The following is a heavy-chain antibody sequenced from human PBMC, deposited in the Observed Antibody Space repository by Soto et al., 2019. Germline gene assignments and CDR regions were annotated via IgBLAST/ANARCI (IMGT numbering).Heavy chain of an antibody. D-gene: IGHD3-3*01. CDR3: ARADWSGYQLTTYYYYYMDV. Sequence: GGSLRLSCAASGFTFSSYSMNWVRQAPGKGLEWVSYISSSSSTIYYADSVKGRFTISRDNAKNSLYLQMNSLRAEDTAVYYCARADWSGYQLTTYYYYYMDVWGKGTTVTVSS. CDR1: GFTFSSYS. J-gene: IGHJ6*03. V-gene: IGHV3-48*01. CDR2: ISSSSSTI.